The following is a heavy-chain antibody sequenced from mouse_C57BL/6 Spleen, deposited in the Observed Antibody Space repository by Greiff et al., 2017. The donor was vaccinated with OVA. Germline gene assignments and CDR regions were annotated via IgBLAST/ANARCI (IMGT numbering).Heavy chain of an antibody. CDR1: GYTFTSYG. V-gene: IGHV1-81*01. CDR3: ARSHLNPYYRNYGEFDY. D-gene: IGHD2-5*01. CDR2: IYPRSGNT. J-gene: IGHJ2*01. Sequence: QVQLQQSGAELARPGASVKLSCKASGYTFTSYGISWVKQRTGQGLEWIGEIYPRSGNTYYNEKFKGKATLTADKSSSTAYMELRSLTSEDSAVYFCARSHLNPYYRNYGEFDYWGQGTTLTVSS.